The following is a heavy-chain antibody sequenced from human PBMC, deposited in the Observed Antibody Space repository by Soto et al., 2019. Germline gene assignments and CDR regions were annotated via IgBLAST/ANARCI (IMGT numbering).Heavy chain of an antibody. J-gene: IGHJ4*02. CDR3: ARVCGGSCYSGFDY. V-gene: IGHV3-48*02. CDR2: ISSSSSTI. D-gene: IGHD2-15*01. CDR1: DVASSDHS. Sequence: RGSLRRYSASSDVASSDHSRSFVRQAAGKGLEWVSYISSSSSTIYYADSVKGRFTISRDNAKNSLYLQMNSLRDEDTAVYYCARVCGGSCYSGFDYWGQGTLVTGFS.